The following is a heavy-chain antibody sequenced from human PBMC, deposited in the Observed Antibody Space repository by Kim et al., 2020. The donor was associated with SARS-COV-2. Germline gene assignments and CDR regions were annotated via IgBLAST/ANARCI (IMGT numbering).Heavy chain of an antibody. CDR3: HLFMDV. CDR2: KSDGRTT. V-gene: IGHV3-74*01. J-gene: IGHJ6*03. Sequence: KSDGRTTNYADSVKGRFTISRDNARNTLYLQMNSLTAEDTGVYYCHLFMDVWGKGTTVTVSS.